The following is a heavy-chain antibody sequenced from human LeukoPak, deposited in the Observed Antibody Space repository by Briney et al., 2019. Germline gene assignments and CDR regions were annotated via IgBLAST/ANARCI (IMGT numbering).Heavy chain of an antibody. Sequence: GASVKVSCKASGYTFTSYAMNWGRQAPGQGLEWMGWISAYNGNTNYAQKIQGRVTMTTDTSTSTAYMELRSLRSDDTAVYYCAREGRGGSFHFDYWGQGTLVTVSS. CDR1: GYTFTSYA. D-gene: IGHD1-26*01. V-gene: IGHV1-18*01. CDR3: AREGRGGSFHFDY. CDR2: ISAYNGNT. J-gene: IGHJ4*02.